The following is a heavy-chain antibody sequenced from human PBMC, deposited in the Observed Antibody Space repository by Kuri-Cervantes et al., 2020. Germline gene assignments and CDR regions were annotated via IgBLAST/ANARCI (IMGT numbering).Heavy chain of an antibody. CDR3: ARARIQLRASDY. Sequence: ASVKVSCKASGYTFTSYYMHWVRQAPGQGLEWVGIINLSGGSTSYAQKFQGRVTMTRDTSTSTVYMELSSLRSEDTAVYYCARARIQLRASDYWGQGTLVTVSS. V-gene: IGHV1-46*01. CDR2: INLSGGST. D-gene: IGHD5-18*01. J-gene: IGHJ4*02. CDR1: GYTFTSYY.